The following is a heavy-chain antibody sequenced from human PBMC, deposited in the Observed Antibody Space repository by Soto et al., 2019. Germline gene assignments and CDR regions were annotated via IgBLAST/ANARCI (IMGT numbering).Heavy chain of an antibody. CDR3: AREGSGYNG. D-gene: IGHD5-12*01. CDR1: RGSFGNFG. CDR2: IVPVFGRP. J-gene: IGHJ4*02. V-gene: IGHV1-69*01. Sequence: SAGAPCAAPRGSFGNFGRSWVRQAPGQGLEWMGGIVPVFGRPNYAQRFRGRLTITADESTSTGYMELISLRSDDTAVYYCAREGSGYNGWVQGTQVPV.